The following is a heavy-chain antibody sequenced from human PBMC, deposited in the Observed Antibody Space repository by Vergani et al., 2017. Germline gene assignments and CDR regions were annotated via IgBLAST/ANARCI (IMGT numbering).Heavy chain of an antibody. CDR2: IRPKTDGETT. Sequence: EVQPVESGGGLVKPGGSLRLSCTTSGFTFSSVWMSWVRQAPGKGLEWVARIRPKTDGETTDYAAPVKGRFTISRDNAKSSLYLQMNSLRAEDTGVYYCARDRYYLGSGSYPYFYYYGLDVWGQGTAVTVSS. V-gene: IGHV3-15*01. CDR3: ARDRYYLGSGSYPYFYYYGLDV. J-gene: IGHJ6*02. D-gene: IGHD3-10*01. CDR1: GFTFSSVW.